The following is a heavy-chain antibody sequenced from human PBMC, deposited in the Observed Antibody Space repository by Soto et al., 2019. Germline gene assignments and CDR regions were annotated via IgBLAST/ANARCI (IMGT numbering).Heavy chain of an antibody. J-gene: IGHJ4*02. V-gene: IGHV4-59*01. CDR3: ARDGGSFEIVGFDY. CDR2: IYYSGST. Sequence: QVQLQESGPGLVKPSETLSLTCTVSGGSISSYYWSWIRQPPGKGLEWIGYIYYSGSTNYNPSLKSRVTISVDTSKNQFSLKLSSVTAADTAVYYCARDGGSFEIVGFDYWGQGTLVTVSS. CDR1: GGSISSYY. D-gene: IGHD1-26*01.